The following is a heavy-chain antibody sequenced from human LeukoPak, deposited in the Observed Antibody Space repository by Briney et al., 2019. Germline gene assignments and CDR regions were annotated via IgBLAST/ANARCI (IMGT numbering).Heavy chain of an antibody. Sequence: SETLSLTCTVSGGSLSSSSYYWGWIRQPPGKGLEWIGTIFYSGSTYYNPSLKSRVTISVDTSKNQFSLKLRSVTAADTAVYYCARRPRAGWFDPWGQGTLVTVSS. V-gene: IGHV4-39*01. CDR3: ARRPRAGWFDP. CDR1: GGSLSSSSYY. J-gene: IGHJ5*02. CDR2: IFYSGST.